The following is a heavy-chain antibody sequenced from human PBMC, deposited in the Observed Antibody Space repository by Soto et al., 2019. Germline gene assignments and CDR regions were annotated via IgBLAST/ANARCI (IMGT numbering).Heavy chain of an antibody. V-gene: IGHV4-59*08. CDR3: ARNLLRYFDWPSRRDYYYYYMDV. J-gene: IGHJ6*03. CDR1: GGSTSSYY. Sequence: TSETLSLTCTVSGGSTSSYYWSWIRQPPGKGLEWIGYIYYSGSTNYNPSLKSRVTISVDTSKNQFSLKLSSVTAADTAVYYCARNLLRYFDWPSRRDYYYYYMDVWGKGTTVTVSS. CDR2: IYYSGST. D-gene: IGHD3-9*01.